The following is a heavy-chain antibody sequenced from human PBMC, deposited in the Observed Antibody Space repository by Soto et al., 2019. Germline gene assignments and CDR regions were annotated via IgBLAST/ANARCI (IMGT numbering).Heavy chain of an antibody. J-gene: IGHJ4*02. Sequence: GGSLRLSCTSSGFSFSSYGMHWVRQAPGKGLEWVAVISFDGGYTYSADSVQGRFTISRDNSKNTLYLQMNSLRPEDTAVYYCAKDYCSGGNCFLDYWGQGTLVTVSS. CDR3: AKDYCSGGNCFLDY. CDR1: GFSFSSYG. V-gene: IGHV3-30*18. CDR2: ISFDGGYT. D-gene: IGHD2-15*01.